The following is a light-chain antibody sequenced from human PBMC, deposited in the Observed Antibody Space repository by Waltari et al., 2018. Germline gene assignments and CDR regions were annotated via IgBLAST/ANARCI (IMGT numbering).Light chain of an antibody. CDR1: QSISHW. CDR3: QRYDDYPPT. CDR2: KAS. Sequence: DIQMTQSPSTLSASVGDRVTITCRASQSISHWLAWYQQKPGKAPKLLISKASSLEKEVPSRFSGSGSGTEFTLTITNLQPDEFATFDCQRYDDYPPTFGGGTKVEIK. V-gene: IGKV1-5*03. J-gene: IGKJ4*01.